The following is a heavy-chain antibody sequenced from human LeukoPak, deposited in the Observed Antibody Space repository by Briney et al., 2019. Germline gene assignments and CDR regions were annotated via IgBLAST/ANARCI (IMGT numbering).Heavy chain of an antibody. CDR3: ARQSYSSSWYFDL. J-gene: IGHJ2*01. D-gene: IGHD6-13*01. V-gene: IGHV4-34*01. CDR1: GVSFSGYY. CDR2: INHSGST. Sequence: SETLSLTCAVYGVSFSGYYWSWIRQPPGKGLEWIGEINHSGSTNYNPSLKSRVTISVDTSKNQFSLKLSSVTAADTAVYYCARQSYSSSWYFDLWGRGTLVTVSS.